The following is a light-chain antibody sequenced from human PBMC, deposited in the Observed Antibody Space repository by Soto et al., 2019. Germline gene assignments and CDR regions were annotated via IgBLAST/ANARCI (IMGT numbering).Light chain of an antibody. CDR1: QSVSSN. CDR3: QQYNNWLRT. CDR2: GAS. V-gene: IGKV3-15*01. Sequence: MVVEHAAVPLFMSTGERATLSCRASQSVSSNLAWYQQKPGQAPRLLIYGASTRATGIPARFSGSGSGTEFTLTISSLQSEDFAVYYCQQYNNWLRTFGQGTKVDIK. J-gene: IGKJ1*01.